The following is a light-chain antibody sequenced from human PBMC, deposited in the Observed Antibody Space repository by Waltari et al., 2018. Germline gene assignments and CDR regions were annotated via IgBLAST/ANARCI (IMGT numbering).Light chain of an antibody. CDR2: GSP. CDR1: GSNIGAGYD. CDR3: QSYDTSLSVV. Sequence: QSVLTQPPSVSGAPGQRVTISCTGSGSNIGAGYDVHWYQQLPRAAPKLLIYGSPSRPLGVPDRFLGSTSGTSASLAITGLQAEDEADYYCQSYDTSLSVVFGGGTKLTVL. V-gene: IGLV1-40*01. J-gene: IGLJ3*02.